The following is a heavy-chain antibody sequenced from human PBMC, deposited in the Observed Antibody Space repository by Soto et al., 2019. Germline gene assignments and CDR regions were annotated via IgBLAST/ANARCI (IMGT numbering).Heavy chain of an antibody. CDR3: AREGPEVYAIQRYYYGMDV. CDR1: GGTFSSYA. V-gene: IGHV1-69*13. Sequence: GASVKVSCKASGGTFSSYAISWVRQAPGQGLEWMGGIIPIFGTANYAQKFQDRVTITADESTSTAYMERSSLRSEDTAVYYCAREGPEVYAIQRYYYGMDVWGQGTTVTVSS. CDR2: IIPIFGTA. D-gene: IGHD2-8*01. J-gene: IGHJ6*02.